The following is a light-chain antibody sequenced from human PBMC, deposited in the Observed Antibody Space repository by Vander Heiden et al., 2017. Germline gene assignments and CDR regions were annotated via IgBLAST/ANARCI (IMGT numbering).Light chain of an antibody. CDR1: KLGDKY. J-gene: IGLJ2*01. CDR3: QAWDSSTVV. CDR2: QDS. Sequence: SSDLTQPPSVSVSPGQTARINCSGDKLGDKYACWYQQKPGQSPVLVIYQDSKRPSGIPERFSGSNSGNTATLTISGTQAMDEADYYCQAWDSSTVVFGGGTKLTVL. V-gene: IGLV3-1*01.